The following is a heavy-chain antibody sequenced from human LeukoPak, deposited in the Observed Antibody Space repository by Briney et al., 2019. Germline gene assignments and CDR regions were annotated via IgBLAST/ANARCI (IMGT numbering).Heavy chain of an antibody. CDR3: ARGHSSSWYTAGNY. CDR1: GFTFDDYG. D-gene: IGHD6-13*01. CDR2: INWNGGST. Sequence: GGSLRLSCAASGFTFDDYGMSWVRQAPGKGLEWVSGINWNGGSTGYADSVKGRFTISRDNAKNSLYLQMNSLRAEDTALYHCARGHSSSWYTAGNYWGQGTLVTVSS. J-gene: IGHJ4*02. V-gene: IGHV3-20*01.